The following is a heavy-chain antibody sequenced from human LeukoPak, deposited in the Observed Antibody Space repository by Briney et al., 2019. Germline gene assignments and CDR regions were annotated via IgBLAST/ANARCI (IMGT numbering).Heavy chain of an antibody. V-gene: IGHV2-70*11. CDR2: IDWDDDK. CDR3: ARIRVAAAGRGFDY. Sequence: SGPTLVNPTQPLTLTCTFSGFSLSTSGMCVSWIRQPPGKALEWLARIDWDDDKYYSTSLKTRLTISKDTSKNQVVLTMTNMDPVDTATYYCARIRVAAAGRGFDYWGQGTLVTVSS. D-gene: IGHD6-13*01. CDR1: GFSLSTSGMC. J-gene: IGHJ4*02.